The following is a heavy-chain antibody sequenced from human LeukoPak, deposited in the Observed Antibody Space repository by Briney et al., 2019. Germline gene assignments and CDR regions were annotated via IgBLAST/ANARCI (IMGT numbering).Heavy chain of an antibody. CDR3: ARDFYDGFALDY. D-gene: IGHD2/OR15-2a*01. CDR2: IFCSSTYI. Sequence: GGSLRLSCAASGFTFSSYAMSWVRQAPGKGLEGVSFIFCSSTYIYYTDSVKGRFTISRDNARNSLYLQMDNLRAEDTGVYYCARDFYDGFALDYWGQGTLVTASS. CDR1: GFTFSSYA. V-gene: IGHV3-21*03. J-gene: IGHJ4*02.